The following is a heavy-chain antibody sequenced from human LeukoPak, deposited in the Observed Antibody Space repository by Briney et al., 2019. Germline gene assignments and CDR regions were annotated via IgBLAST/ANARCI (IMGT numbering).Heavy chain of an antibody. J-gene: IGHJ4*02. V-gene: IGHV4-39*01. D-gene: IGHD3-22*01. CDR3: ARHRGDYYDSSGTSDY. CDR2: IYYTGST. Sequence: SETLSLTCTVSGGSISNNNYYWGWIRQPPGKGLEWIGNIYYTGSTYYDPSLKSRVTISVDTSKNQFSLKLSSVTTADTAVYYCARHRGDYYDSSGTSDYWGQGTLVTVSS. CDR1: GGSISNNNYY.